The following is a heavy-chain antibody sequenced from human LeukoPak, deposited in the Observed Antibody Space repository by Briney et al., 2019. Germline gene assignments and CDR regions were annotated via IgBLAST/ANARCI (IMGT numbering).Heavy chain of an antibody. CDR1: GYRFTSYW. CDR3: ARRCGGSCYDY. CDR2: IYPDDSDT. J-gene: IGHJ4*02. D-gene: IGHD2-15*01. V-gene: IGHV5-51*01. Sequence: GESLKISCKGSGYRFTSYWIGWVRQMPGKGLELMGIIYPDDSDTRYSPSFQGQVTISADKSIGTAYLQWSSLQASDTAMYYCARRCGGSCYDYWGQGTLVTVSS.